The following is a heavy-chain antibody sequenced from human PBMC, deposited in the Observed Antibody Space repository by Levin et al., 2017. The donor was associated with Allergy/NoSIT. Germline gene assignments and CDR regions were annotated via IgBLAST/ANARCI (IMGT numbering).Heavy chain of an antibody. J-gene: IGHJ6*02. Sequence: PGGSLRLSCTASGFIFRDFYMSWIRKAPGKRLEWLAYINDSAGTKYYGDSVKGRFTISRDNAKNSLYLQMNNLKDEDTAVYYCARTNPYNFYGLDVWGQGTTVTVSS. D-gene: IGHD2-2*02. CDR2: INDSAGTK. CDR3: ARTNPYNFYGLDV. CDR1: GFIFRDFY. V-gene: IGHV3-11*01.